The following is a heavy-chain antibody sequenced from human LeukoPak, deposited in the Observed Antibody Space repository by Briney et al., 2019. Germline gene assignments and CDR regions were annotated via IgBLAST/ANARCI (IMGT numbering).Heavy chain of an antibody. D-gene: IGHD2-2*01. V-gene: IGHV4-34*01. CDR1: GGSFSGYY. CDR3: ARHQRLGYCSSTSCYLDY. Sequence: SETLSLTCAVYGGSFSGYYWSWIRQPPGKGLEWVGEINHSGSTNYNPSLKRRVTISVDTSKNQFSLKLSSVTAADTAVYYCARHQRLGYCSSTSCYLDYWGQGTLVTVSS. CDR2: INHSGST. J-gene: IGHJ4*02.